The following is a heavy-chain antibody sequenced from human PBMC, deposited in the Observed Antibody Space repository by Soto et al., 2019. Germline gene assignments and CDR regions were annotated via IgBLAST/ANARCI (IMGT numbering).Heavy chain of an antibody. V-gene: IGHV4-30-4*01. D-gene: IGHD1-26*01. Sequence: SETLSLTCTVSGGSISSVDYYWSWIRQPPGKGLEWIGYIYYSGSTYYNPSLKSRVTISVDTSKNQFSLKLRSVTAADTAVYYCARDMRVAPYSWFDPWGLVTLVTVSS. CDR3: ARDMRVAPYSWFDP. CDR1: GGSISSVDYY. CDR2: IYYSGST. J-gene: IGHJ5*02.